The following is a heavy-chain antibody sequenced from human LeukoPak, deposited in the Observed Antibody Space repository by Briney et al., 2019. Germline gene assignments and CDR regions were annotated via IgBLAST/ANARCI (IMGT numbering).Heavy chain of an antibody. D-gene: IGHD4-17*01. J-gene: IGHJ4*02. Sequence: SGPTLVNPTQTLKLTCTFSGFSLSTNGVGVGWIRQPPGKALEWLAVIYRDDDKRYSPSLKSRLTITKDTSENQVVLTLTNMDLVDTATYYCAHIEDYVGDYWGQGTLVTVSS. V-gene: IGHV2-5*02. CDR1: GFSLSTNGVG. CDR2: IYRDDDK. CDR3: AHIEDYVGDY.